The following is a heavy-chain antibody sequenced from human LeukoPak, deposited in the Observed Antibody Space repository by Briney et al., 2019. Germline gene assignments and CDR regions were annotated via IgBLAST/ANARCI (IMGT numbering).Heavy chain of an antibody. J-gene: IGHJ6*03. D-gene: IGHD3-10*01. CDR3: ARVEEGYGSGRRENYYYYYMDV. Sequence: SETLSLTCTVSGGSLSNYYWSWIRQPPEDVREWIGYIHYSVSTNYHPSLKSRVTISVGTSKNQFSLKLSSVTAADTAVYYCARVEEGYGSGRRENYYYYYMDVWGTGTTVTISS. CDR2: IHYSVST. CDR1: GGSLSNYY. V-gene: IGHV4-59*01.